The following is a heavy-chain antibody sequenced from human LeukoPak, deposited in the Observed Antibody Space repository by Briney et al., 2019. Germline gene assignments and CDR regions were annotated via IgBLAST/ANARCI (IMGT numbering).Heavy chain of an antibody. V-gene: IGHV1-24*01. CDR2: FDSEAGDT. J-gene: IGHJ4*02. Sequence: ASVKVSCTVSVYTLTELSMHWVRQAPGKSLEGRGGFDSEAGDTIYAQKFQGRVTMTEDTSTDTAYRELRSLRSEDTAVYYCATGVVVPAARGDYCGQGTLVTVSS. CDR3: ATGVVVPAARGDY. D-gene: IGHD2-2*01. CDR1: VYTLTELS.